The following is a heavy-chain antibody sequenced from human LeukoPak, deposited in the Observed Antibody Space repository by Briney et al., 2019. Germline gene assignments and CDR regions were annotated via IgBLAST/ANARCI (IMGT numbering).Heavy chain of an antibody. V-gene: IGHV1-2*02. J-gene: IGHJ4*02. CDR2: INPNGGDT. CDR3: ARSARY. CDR1: GYTFNDYY. D-gene: IGHD3-16*02. Sequence: ASVKVSCKASGYTFNDYYLHWVRQAPGQGLEWMGWINPNGGDTNYAQKFQGRVTMTRDTSVSTAYMELTRLRSDDTAVYYCARSARYWGQGTLVTVSS.